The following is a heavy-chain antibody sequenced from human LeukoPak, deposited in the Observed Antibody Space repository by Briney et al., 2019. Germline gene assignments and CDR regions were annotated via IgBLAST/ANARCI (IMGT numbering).Heavy chain of an antibody. J-gene: IGHJ4*02. D-gene: IGHD3-22*01. CDR3: ARDAGQYYDSSGYYI. CDR2: IIPIFGTA. CDR1: GGTFSSYA. Sequence: ASVKVSCKASGGTFSSYAISWVRQAPGQGLEWIGGIIPIFGTANYAQKFQGRVTITTDESTSTAYMELSSLRSEDTAVYYCARDAGQYYDSSGYYIWGQGTLVTVTS. V-gene: IGHV1-69*05.